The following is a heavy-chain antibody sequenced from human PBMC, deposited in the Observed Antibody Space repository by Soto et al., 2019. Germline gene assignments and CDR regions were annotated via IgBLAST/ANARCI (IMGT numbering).Heavy chain of an antibody. CDR1: GYTLTSYD. CDR2: MNPNSGST. CDR3: ARVGWYYDFWSGPPNYGMDV. V-gene: IGHV1-8*01. Sequence: ASVKVPCKASGYTLTSYDINWVRQSTGQGLEWMGWMNPNSGSTGYAQKFQGRVTMTRDTSTSTVYMELSSLRSEDTAVYYCARVGWYYDFWSGPPNYGMDVWGQGTTVTVSS. D-gene: IGHD3-3*01. J-gene: IGHJ6*02.